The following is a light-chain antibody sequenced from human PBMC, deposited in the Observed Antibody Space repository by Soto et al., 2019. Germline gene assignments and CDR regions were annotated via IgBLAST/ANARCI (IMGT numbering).Light chain of an antibody. V-gene: IGKV3-20*01. Sequence: IVLTQSPGTLSLSPGDRATLSCRASQSVRNGFLAWYQHKPGQAPRLRIYGASIRATGIPARFSGSGFGTDFTLTVSRLEPEDFAVYYCQQYGTSPPYTFGQGTKLEIK. J-gene: IGKJ2*01. CDR2: GAS. CDR3: QQYGTSPPYT. CDR1: QSVRNGF.